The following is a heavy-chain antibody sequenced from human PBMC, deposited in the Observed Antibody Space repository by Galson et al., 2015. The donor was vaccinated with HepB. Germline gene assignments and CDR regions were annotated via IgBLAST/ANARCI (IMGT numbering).Heavy chain of an antibody. CDR2: ISYDGGNK. Sequence: LRLSCADSGFTFSNYAMHWVRQAPGRGLEWVAVISYDGGNKYYADSVKGRFTISRDNSKNTLYLQMNSLRAEDTAVYYCAREGHGYSGYDGVYGMDVWGQGTTVTVSS. D-gene: IGHD5-12*01. CDR3: AREGHGYSGYDGVYGMDV. J-gene: IGHJ6*02. CDR1: GFTFSNYA. V-gene: IGHV3-30-3*01.